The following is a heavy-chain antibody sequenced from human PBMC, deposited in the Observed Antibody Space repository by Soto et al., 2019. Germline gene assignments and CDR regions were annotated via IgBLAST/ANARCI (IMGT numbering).Heavy chain of an antibody. CDR3: ARPASGGSRDAFDV. CDR2: IDPTDSFT. V-gene: IGHV5-10-1*01. D-gene: IGHD2-15*01. CDR1: GYKFTTLW. J-gene: IGHJ3*01. Sequence: GEALKISCKASGYKFTTLWLKLVRQTPGKGLEWLGRIDPTDSFTKYSPPFEGHVTISVDRSISTAYLQWNSVQASDTAFYYCARPASGGSRDAFDVWGQGTMVTVSS.